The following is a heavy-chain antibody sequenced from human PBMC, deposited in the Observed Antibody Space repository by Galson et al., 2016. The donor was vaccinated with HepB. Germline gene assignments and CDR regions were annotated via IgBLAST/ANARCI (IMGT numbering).Heavy chain of an antibody. Sequence: SLRLSCAASGFTFSSYAMSWVRQAPGKGLEWVSGISGTGGSTYYADCVKGRFTISRDNSRNTVYLQMNSLRVEDTAVYHCARTGDRVMDHGTPLNWFDPWGQGTLVTVSS. V-gene: IGHV3-23*01. CDR1: GFTFSSYA. CDR2: ISGTGGST. J-gene: IGHJ5*02. CDR3: ARTGDRVMDHGTPLNWFDP. D-gene: IGHD1-1*01.